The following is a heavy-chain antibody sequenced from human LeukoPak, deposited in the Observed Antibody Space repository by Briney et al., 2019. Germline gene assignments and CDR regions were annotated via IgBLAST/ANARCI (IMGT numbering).Heavy chain of an antibody. Sequence: KPGGSLRLSCAASGFSFSGYSMNWVRQAPGKGLEWVSSVSSSSGHIYYADSVEGRFTISRDNAKNSLYLQMNTLRAEDTAVYYCARDLAHDYWGQGTLVTVSS. CDR2: VSSSSGHI. CDR1: GFSFSGYS. V-gene: IGHV3-21*01. CDR3: ARDLAHDY. J-gene: IGHJ4*02.